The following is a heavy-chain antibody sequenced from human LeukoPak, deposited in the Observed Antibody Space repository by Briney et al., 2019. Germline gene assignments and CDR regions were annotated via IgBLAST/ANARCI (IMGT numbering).Heavy chain of an antibody. CDR1: GFTFSSYS. Sequence: GGSLRLSCAASGFTFSSYSMNWVRQAPGKGLEWVSSISTSSSYIDYADSVKGRFTISRDNAKNSLYLQMNSLRAEDTAVYYCARDWGSVPAALLDYWGQGTLVTVSS. CDR2: ISTSSSYI. D-gene: IGHD2-2*01. J-gene: IGHJ4*02. CDR3: ARDWGSVPAALLDY. V-gene: IGHV3-21*01.